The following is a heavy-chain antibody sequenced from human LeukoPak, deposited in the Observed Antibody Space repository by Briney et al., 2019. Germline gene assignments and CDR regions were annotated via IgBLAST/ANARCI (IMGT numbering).Heavy chain of an antibody. CDR3: ARGGGPSAGYSSSGDAFDI. V-gene: IGHV1-18*01. Sequence: EASVKVSCKASGYTFTSYGISWVRQAPGQGLEWMGWISAYNGNTNYAQKLQGRITMTRDTSTSTVYMELSSLRSEDTAVYYCARGGGPSAGYSSSGDAFDIWGQGTMVTVSS. CDR1: GYTFTSYG. CDR2: ISAYNGNT. J-gene: IGHJ3*02. D-gene: IGHD6-13*01.